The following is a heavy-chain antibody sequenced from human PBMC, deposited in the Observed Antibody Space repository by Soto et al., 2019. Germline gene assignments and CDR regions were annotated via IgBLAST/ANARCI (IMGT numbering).Heavy chain of an antibody. CDR1: GFSLSRKGMS. J-gene: IGHJ4*02. D-gene: IGHD1-7*01. CDR2: IDWEEEK. CDR3: TRSNNWNYEYYFDY. Sequence: SGPTLVNPKQTLILTCAFSGFSLSRKGMSVSWIHQPPGKALEFLALIDWEEEKFYSPSLRTRLTVSKDTSKSQVVPTLTNVDPVDTATYYSTRSNNWNYEYYFDYWGQGTQVTVSS. V-gene: IGHV2-70*01.